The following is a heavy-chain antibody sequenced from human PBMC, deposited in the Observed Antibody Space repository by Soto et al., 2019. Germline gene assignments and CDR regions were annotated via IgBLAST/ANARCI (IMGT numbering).Heavy chain of an antibody. CDR3: ARGRTMILVVSAFDI. V-gene: IGHV3-30-3*01. CDR1: GFTFSSYA. Sequence: SGGSLRLSCAASGFTFSSYAMHWVRQAPGKGLDWVAVISYDGSNKYYADSVKGRFTISRDNSKNTLYLQMNSLRAEDTAVYYCARGRTMILVVSAFDIWGQGTMVTVSS. D-gene: IGHD3-22*01. J-gene: IGHJ3*02. CDR2: ISYDGSNK.